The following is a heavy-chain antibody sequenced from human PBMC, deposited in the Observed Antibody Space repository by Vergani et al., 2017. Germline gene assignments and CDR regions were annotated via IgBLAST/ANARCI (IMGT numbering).Heavy chain of an antibody. V-gene: IGHV1-69*12. CDR3: ARVPVEWFHKGYFDY. CDR2: IILIFGTA. D-gene: IGHD3-3*01. Sequence: QVQLVQSGAEVKKPGSSVKVSCKASGGTFSSYAISWVRQAPGQGLEWMGGIILIFGTANYAQKFQGRVTITAAETTSTAYMVLSSLRSEDTTVYYFARVPVEWFHKGYFDYWGQGTLVTVSS. CDR1: GGTFSSYA. J-gene: IGHJ4*02.